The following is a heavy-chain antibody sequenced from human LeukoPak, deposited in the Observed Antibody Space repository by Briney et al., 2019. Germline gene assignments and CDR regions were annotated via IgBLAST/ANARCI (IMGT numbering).Heavy chain of an antibody. CDR1: GYTFTSYG. D-gene: IGHD2-2*01. Sequence: ASVKVSFEASGYTFTSYGISWVRQAPGQGLEWMGWNSAYNCNTNYAQKLQGRVTRTTDTSTSTAYMELRSLRSDDTAVYYCASRTFYCSSTSCYDAFDIWGQGTMVTVSS. CDR3: ASRTFYCSSTSCYDAFDI. J-gene: IGHJ3*02. V-gene: IGHV1-18*01. CDR2: NSAYNCNT.